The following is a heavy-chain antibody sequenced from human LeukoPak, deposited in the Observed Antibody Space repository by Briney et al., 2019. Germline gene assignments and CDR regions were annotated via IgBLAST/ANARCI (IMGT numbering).Heavy chain of an antibody. CDR2: IYYSGST. Sequence: SETLSLTCTVSGGSISSYYWSWIRQPPGKGLEWIGYIYYSGSTNYNPSLKSRVTISVDTSKNQFSLKLSSVTAADTAVYYCARAPGIVVVPAAIRLVGMDVWGQGTTVTVSS. CDR1: GGSISSYY. D-gene: IGHD2-2*02. V-gene: IGHV4-59*12. CDR3: ARAPGIVVVPAAIRLVGMDV. J-gene: IGHJ6*02.